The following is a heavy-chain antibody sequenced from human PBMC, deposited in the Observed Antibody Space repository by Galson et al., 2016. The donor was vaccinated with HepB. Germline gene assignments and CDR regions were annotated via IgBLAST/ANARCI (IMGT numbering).Heavy chain of an antibody. D-gene: IGHD6-19*01. J-gene: IGHJ4*02. CDR1: GITFSIYW. CDR2: INGDGSTL. CDR3: TTDHSGNAVGY. V-gene: IGHV3-74*01. Sequence: SLRLSCAASGITFSIYWMQWVRQAPGKGLVWVSRINGDGSTLRYADSVKGRFTISRDNAKNTVYLEMNGLRAEATAVYYCTTDHSGNAVGYWGQGTLATVSS.